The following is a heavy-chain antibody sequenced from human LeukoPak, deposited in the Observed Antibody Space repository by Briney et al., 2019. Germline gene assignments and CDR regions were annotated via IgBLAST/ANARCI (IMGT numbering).Heavy chain of an antibody. J-gene: IGHJ3*02. CDR2: ISSSSSYI. Sequence: GGSLRLSCAASGFTFSSYSMNWVRQAPGKGLEWVSSISSSSSYIYYADSVKGRFTISRDNAKNSLYLQMNRLRAEDTAVYYCARDYYDILTGYEGAFDIWGQGTMVTVSS. CDR3: ARDYYDILTGYEGAFDI. D-gene: IGHD3-9*01. CDR1: GFTFSSYS. V-gene: IGHV3-21*01.